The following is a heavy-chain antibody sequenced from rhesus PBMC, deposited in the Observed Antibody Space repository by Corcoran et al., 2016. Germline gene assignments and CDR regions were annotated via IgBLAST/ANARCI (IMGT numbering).Heavy chain of an antibody. Sequence: QVQLQESGPGLLKPSETLSLTCAVSGDSISGAYDWRWIRQPPGKGLEWIGYFFGSSGTTNYSPSLKNRVTISRDTSKNQLSLKLTSVTAADTAVYYCARVRGYIDYWGQGVLVTVSS. CDR1: GDSISGAYD. CDR2: FFGSSGTT. V-gene: IGHV4-76*01. CDR3: ARVRGYIDY. D-gene: IGHD3-28*01. J-gene: IGHJ4*01.